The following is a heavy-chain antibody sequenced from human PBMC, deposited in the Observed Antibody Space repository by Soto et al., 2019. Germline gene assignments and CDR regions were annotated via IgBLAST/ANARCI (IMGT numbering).Heavy chain of an antibody. D-gene: IGHD5-12*01. CDR3: ARGQEGVVATH. CDR1: GGSLSGYY. CDR2: IKDGGST. J-gene: IGHJ4*02. Sequence: QVQLQQWGAGLLKPSETLSLNCAVNGGSLSGYYWSWIRQPPGKGLEWIGEIKDGGSTNYSPSLKSRATISSDTSNNQFSLRLNSVTAADTGVYYCARGQEGVVATHWDQGTLVTVSS. V-gene: IGHV4-34*01.